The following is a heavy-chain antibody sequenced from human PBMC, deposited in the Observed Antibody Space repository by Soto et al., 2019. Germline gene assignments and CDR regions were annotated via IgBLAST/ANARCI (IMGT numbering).Heavy chain of an antibody. Sequence: ESLKISCKGSGYSFTSYWIVLVRQMPGKGLEWMGIIYPGDSDTRYSPSFQGQVTISADKSISTAYLQWSSLKAEDTAVYYCARASVVVAASWFDPWGQGTLVTVSS. CDR3: ARASVVVAASWFDP. J-gene: IGHJ5*02. D-gene: IGHD2-15*01. CDR1: GYSFTSYW. CDR2: IYPGDSDT. V-gene: IGHV5-51*01.